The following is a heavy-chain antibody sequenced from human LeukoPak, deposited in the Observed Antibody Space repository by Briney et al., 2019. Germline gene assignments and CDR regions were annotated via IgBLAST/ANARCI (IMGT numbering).Heavy chain of an antibody. J-gene: IGHJ6*03. D-gene: IGHD5-18*01. CDR1: GGSLSSGGYY. CDR3: ARVGYSYSINDWSRTGLGAYPTKYYYYMDV. Sequence: SETLSLTCTVSGGSLSSGGYYWTWIRQHPGQGLEWIGYIYYSGSTYYNPSLKSRLSISVDTSKNQFSLNLTSVTAADTAVYYCARVGYSYSINDWSRTGLGAYPTKYYYYMDVWGKGTTVTVSS. V-gene: IGHV4-31*03. CDR2: IYYSGST.